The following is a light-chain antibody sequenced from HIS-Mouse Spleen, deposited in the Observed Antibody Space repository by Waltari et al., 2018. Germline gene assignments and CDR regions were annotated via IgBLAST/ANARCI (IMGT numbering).Light chain of an antibody. CDR3: YSTDSSGNHRV. Sequence: SYVLTQPPSVSVAPGQTAMITCGGNNIGSKSVHWYQQKPGQAPVLVVYEDSKRPSGIPERFSGSSSGTMATLTISGAQVEDEADYYCYSTDSSGNHRVFGGGTKLTVL. J-gene: IGLJ2*01. CDR1: NIGSKS. CDR2: EDS. V-gene: IGLV3-10*01.